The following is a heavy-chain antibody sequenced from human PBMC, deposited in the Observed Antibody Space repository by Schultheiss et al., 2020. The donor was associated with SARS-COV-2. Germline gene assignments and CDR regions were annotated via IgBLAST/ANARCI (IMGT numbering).Heavy chain of an antibody. J-gene: IGHJ6*02. CDR3: ARVRITMVRGLYYGMDV. CDR2: ISGSGGRT. D-gene: IGHD3-10*01. Sequence: GESLKISCAASGFTFSSYAMTWVRQAPGKGLEWVSGISGSGGRTYYADSVKGRFTISRDNSKNTLYLQMNSLRAEDTAVYYCARVRITMVRGLYYGMDVWGQGTTVTVSS. V-gene: IGHV3-23*01. CDR1: GFTFSSYA.